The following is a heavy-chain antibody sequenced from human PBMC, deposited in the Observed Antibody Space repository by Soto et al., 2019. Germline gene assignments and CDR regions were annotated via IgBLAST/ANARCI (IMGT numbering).Heavy chain of an antibody. V-gene: IGHV1-18*04. CDR1: GYTFTSYG. D-gene: IGHD5-12*01. J-gene: IGHJ4*02. CDR2: ISAYNGNT. Sequence: ASVKVSCKASGYTFTSYGISWVRQAPGQGLEWMGWISAYNGNTNYAQKLQGRVTMTTDTSISTAYMELSSLRSDDTAVYYCARANRGDDDEFAYWGRGTPVTVSS. CDR3: ARANRGDDDEFAY.